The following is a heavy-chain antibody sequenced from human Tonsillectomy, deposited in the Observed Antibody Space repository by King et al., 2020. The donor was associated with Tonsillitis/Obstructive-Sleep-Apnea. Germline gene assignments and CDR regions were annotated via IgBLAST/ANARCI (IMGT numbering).Heavy chain of an antibody. CDR2: IYWDDDK. J-gene: IGHJ4*02. D-gene: IGHD6-6*01. CDR1: GFSLSTSGVG. CDR3: AHRRESSSSSLGEGAYYFDY. V-gene: IGHV2-5*02. Sequence: FTLQESGPTLVKPTQTLTLTCTFSGFSLSTSGVGVGWIRQPPGKALEWLALIYWDDDKRYSPSLKSRLTITKDTSKNQVVLTMTNMDPVDTATYYCAHRRESSSSSLGEGAYYFDYWGQGTLVTVSS.